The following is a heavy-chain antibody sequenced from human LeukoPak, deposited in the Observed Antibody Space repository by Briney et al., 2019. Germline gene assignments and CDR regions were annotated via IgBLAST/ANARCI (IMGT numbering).Heavy chain of an antibody. CDR1: GFAFKNAW. J-gene: IGHJ1*01. CDR3: TRPPSTGD. Sequence: GGSLRLSCAASGFAFKNAWMSWVRQAPGKGLEWVGRIKSKSDGGTIEYAAVVKDRFIISRDDSKNTLYLEMNSLKNEDTAVYYCTRPPSTGDWGQGTLVIVSS. V-gene: IGHV3-15*01. CDR2: IKSKSDGGTI.